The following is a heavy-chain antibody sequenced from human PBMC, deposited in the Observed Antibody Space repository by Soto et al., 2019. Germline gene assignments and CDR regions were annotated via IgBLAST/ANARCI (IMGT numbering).Heavy chain of an antibody. CDR3: ARGDWNDEFDGMDV. V-gene: IGHV1-2*04. D-gene: IGHD1-1*01. Sequence: GASVKVSCKASGYTFNGYNMHWVRQAPGQGLEWMGGINPNSGGTNYAQKFKGWVTMTRDTSISTAYKELSRLRTDDTAVYYCARGDWNDEFDGMDVWGQGTTVTVSS. CDR1: GYTFNGYN. J-gene: IGHJ6*02. CDR2: INPNSGGT.